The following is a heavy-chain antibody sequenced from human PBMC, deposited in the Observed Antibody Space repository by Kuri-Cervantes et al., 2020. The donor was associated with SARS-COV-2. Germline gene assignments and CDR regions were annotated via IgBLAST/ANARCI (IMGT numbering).Heavy chain of an antibody. CDR3: SGRVDFSSVDY. CDR1: GDSITNYY. Sequence: ESLKISCPVSGDSITNYYLTWIRQPPGKGLEWIGYVSYNGATAYNPSLKSRVTMSLDTSKNQFSLRLSSVTAADTAVYYCSGRVDFSSVDYWGQGTLVTVSS. J-gene: IGHJ4*02. CDR2: VSYNGAT. V-gene: IGHV4-59*01. D-gene: IGHD3/OR15-3a*01.